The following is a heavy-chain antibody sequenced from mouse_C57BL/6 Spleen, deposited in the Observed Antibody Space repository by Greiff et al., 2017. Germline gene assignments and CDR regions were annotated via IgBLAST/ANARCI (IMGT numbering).Heavy chain of an antibody. D-gene: IGHD1-1*01. Sequence: QVQLQQPGAELVMPGASVKLSCKASGYTFTSYWMHWVKQRPGQGLEWLGEIDPSDSYTNYNQKFKGKSTLTLDKSSSTAYMQLSSLTSEDSAVYYCAKQGGSSYGNYFDYWGQGTTLTVSS. CDR2: IDPSDSYT. CDR3: AKQGGSSYGNYFDY. CDR1: GYTFTSYW. V-gene: IGHV1-69*01. J-gene: IGHJ2*01.